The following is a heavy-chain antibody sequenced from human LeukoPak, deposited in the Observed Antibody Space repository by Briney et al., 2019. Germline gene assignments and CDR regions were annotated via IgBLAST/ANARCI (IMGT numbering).Heavy chain of an antibody. Sequence: SETLSLTCTVSGGSISSYYWSWIRQPAGKGLEWIGRIYTSGSTNYNPSLKSRVTMSVDTSKNQFSLKLSSVTAADTPVYYCARGGSSWYESVSYFDYWGQGTLVTVSS. V-gene: IGHV4-4*07. CDR2: IYTSGST. J-gene: IGHJ4*02. CDR1: GGSISSYY. CDR3: ARGGSSWYESVSYFDY. D-gene: IGHD6-13*01.